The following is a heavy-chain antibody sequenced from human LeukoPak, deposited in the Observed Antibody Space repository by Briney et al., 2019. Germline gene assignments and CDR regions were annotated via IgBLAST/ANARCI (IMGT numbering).Heavy chain of an antibody. Sequence: PGGTLRLSCAASGFTFSSYGMSWVRQAPGKGLEWVSAISGSGGSTYYADSVKGRFTISRDNSKNTLYLQMNSLRAEDTAVYYCAKDRKVWFEAHYYMDVWGKGTTVTISS. J-gene: IGHJ6*03. CDR1: GFTFSSYG. CDR2: ISGSGGST. D-gene: IGHD3-10*01. CDR3: AKDRKVWFEAHYYMDV. V-gene: IGHV3-23*01.